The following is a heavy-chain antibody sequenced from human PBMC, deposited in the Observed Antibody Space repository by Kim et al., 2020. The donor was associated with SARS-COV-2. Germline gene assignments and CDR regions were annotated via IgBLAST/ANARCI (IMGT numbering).Heavy chain of an antibody. Sequence: GGSLRLSCAASGFTFSSYAMHWVRQAPGKGLEWVAVISYDGSNKYYADSVKGRFTISRDNSKNTLYLQMNSLRAEETAVYYCARDRGTHAFDIWGQGTMVTVSS. J-gene: IGHJ3*02. CDR2: ISYDGSNK. CDR1: GFTFSSYA. CDR3: ARDRGTHAFDI. V-gene: IGHV3-30*04. D-gene: IGHD3-10*01.